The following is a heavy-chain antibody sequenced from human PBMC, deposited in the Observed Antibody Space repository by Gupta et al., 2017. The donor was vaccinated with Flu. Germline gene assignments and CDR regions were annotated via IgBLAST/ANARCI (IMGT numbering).Heavy chain of an antibody. V-gene: IGHV3-33*01. CDR1: GFIFRTYG. CDR2: IRYDGGNK. Sequence: QAQLVESGGGVVQPGRSLRLSCAASGFIFRTYGMHWGRQAPGKGLEWVASIRYDGGNKDYVESVKGRFTISRDKVRNTLYLEMDSLRVEDTAVYYCARAKRGVFDGFEIWGQGTMVTVSS. CDR3: ARAKRGVFDGFEI. J-gene: IGHJ3*02. D-gene: IGHD3-10*01.